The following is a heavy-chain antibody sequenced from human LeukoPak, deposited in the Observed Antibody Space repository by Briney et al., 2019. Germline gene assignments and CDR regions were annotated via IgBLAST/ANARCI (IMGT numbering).Heavy chain of an antibody. V-gene: IGHV3-53*01. CDR2: NYSGGNT. D-gene: IGHD3-10*01. CDR1: GFTVSSNY. J-gene: IGHJ4*02. Sequence: GGSLRLSCAASGFTVSSNYMSWVRQAPGKGLEWVSVNYSGGNTYYADSVKGRFTISRDNSKNTLYLQMNSLRAEDTAVYYCARYDGGSGPFDYWGQGTLVTVSS. CDR3: ARYDGGSGPFDY.